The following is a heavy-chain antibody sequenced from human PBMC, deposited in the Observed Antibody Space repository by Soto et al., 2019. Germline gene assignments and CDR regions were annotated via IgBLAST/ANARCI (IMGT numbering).Heavy chain of an antibody. CDR3: ARDRGYNWNYGGFDP. J-gene: IGHJ5*02. CDR1: GYTFSSYG. V-gene: IGHV1-18*01. Sequence: QVQLVQSGAEVKKPGASVKVSCKASGYTFSSYGISWVRQAPGQGLEWMGRISAYNGNTNYARKLQGRVTMTTDTSTSTAYMELRSLRSDDTAGYYCARDRGYNWNYGGFDPWGQGTLVTVSS. D-gene: IGHD1-7*01. CDR2: ISAYNGNT.